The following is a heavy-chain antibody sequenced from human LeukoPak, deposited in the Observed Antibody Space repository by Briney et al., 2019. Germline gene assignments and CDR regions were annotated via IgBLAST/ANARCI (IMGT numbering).Heavy chain of an antibody. J-gene: IGHJ3*02. CDR3: ARGRGWGTFDI. D-gene: IGHD3-10*01. CDR1: GSTFSSYD. CDR2: IGTAGDT. Sequence: GGSLRLSCAASGSTFSSYDMHWVRQGTGKGLEWVSAIGTAGDTYYPGSVKGRFTTSRENAKNSLYLQMNSLRVGDTAVYYCARGRGWGTFDIWGQGTMVTVSS. V-gene: IGHV3-13*04.